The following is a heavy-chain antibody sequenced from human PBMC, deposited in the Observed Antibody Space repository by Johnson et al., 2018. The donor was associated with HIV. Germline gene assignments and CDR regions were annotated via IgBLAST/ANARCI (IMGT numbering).Heavy chain of an antibody. D-gene: IGHD1-7*01. V-gene: IGHV3-30*04. CDR3: ASGAQFGTVSHDAFDI. CDR1: GFTFSSYA. J-gene: IGHJ3*02. CDR2: ISYDGSNK. Sequence: VQLVESGGGVVQPGRSMRLSCAASGFTFSSYAMHWVRQAPGKGLEWVALISYDGSNKFYADSVKGRFTISREKSKKKLYLQMNSRGLEDTDIYYCASGAQFGTVSHDAFDIWGQGTMVTVSS.